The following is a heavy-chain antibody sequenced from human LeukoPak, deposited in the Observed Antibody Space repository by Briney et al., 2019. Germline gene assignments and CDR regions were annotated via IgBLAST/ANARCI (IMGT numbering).Heavy chain of an antibody. CDR2: ISSSSTI. Sequence: GGALRLSCAASGFTFSSYSMNWVRQAPGKGREWVSYISSSSTIYYADSVKGRFTISRDNAKNSLYLQMNSLRAEDTAVYYCARGRGYSYGYFDYWGQGTLVTVSS. J-gene: IGHJ4*02. V-gene: IGHV3-48*01. CDR3: ARGRGYSYGYFDY. D-gene: IGHD5-18*01. CDR1: GFTFSSYS.